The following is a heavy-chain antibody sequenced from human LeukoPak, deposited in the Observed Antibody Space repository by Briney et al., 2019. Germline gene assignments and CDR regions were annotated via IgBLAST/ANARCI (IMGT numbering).Heavy chain of an antibody. CDR3: ARGLEDGGPFDY. D-gene: IGHD3-10*01. CDR1: GYTFTRYY. J-gene: IGHJ4*02. Sequence: GASVKVSCKASGYTFTRYYMHWVRQAPGQGLEWMGRINPNSGGTNYAQKFQGRVTITRDTSISAAYMELSRLRSDDTAVYYGARGLEDGGPFDYWGQGTLVTVSS. CDR2: INPNSGGT. V-gene: IGHV1-2*06.